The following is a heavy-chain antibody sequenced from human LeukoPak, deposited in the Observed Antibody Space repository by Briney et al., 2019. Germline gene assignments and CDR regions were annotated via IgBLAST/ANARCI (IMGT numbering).Heavy chain of an antibody. J-gene: IGHJ4*02. V-gene: IGHV3-7*01. D-gene: IGHD2-15*01. CDR3: AKGYCSGGSCNFDY. Sequence: GGSLRLSCAASGFTFSSYWMSWVRQAPGKGLEWVANIKQDGSEKYYVDSVKGRFTISRDNAKNSLYLQMNSLRAEDTAVYYCAKGYCSGGSCNFDYWGQGTLVTVSS. CDR1: GFTFSSYW. CDR2: IKQDGSEK.